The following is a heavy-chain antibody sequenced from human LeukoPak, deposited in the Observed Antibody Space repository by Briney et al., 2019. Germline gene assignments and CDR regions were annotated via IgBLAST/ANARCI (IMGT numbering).Heavy chain of an antibody. D-gene: IGHD4-11*01. CDR1: GFTFSSNG. J-gene: IGHJ4*02. Sequence: PGGSLRLSCAASGFTFSSNGMHWVRQAPGKGLEWVAFVRYDGSNKYYADSVKDRFTISRDNSKNTLYLQMNSLRAEDTAVYYCARSLRMTTVTAYYFDYWGQGTLVTVSS. CDR2: VRYDGSNK. V-gene: IGHV3-30*02. CDR3: ARSLRMTTVTAYYFDY.